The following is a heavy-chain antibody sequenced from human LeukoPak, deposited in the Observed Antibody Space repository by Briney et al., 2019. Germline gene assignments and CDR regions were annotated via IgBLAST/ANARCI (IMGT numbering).Heavy chain of an antibody. Sequence: SQTLSLTCTVSGGSISSGSYYWSWIRQPAGKGLEWIGRIYTSGSTNYNPSLKSRVTISVDTSKNQFSLKLSSVTAADTAVYYCASDRSDGGYNWFDPWGQGTLVTVSS. CDR2: IYTSGST. CDR1: GGSISSGSYY. CDR3: ASDRSDGGYNWFDP. V-gene: IGHV4-61*02. D-gene: IGHD2-15*01. J-gene: IGHJ5*02.